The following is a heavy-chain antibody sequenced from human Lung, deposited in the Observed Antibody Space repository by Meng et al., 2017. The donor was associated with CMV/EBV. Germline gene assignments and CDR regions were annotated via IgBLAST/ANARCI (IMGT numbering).Heavy chain of an antibody. CDR2: ISSSSSYI. V-gene: IGHV3-21*01. CDR3: ARVLGYCSSTSCASDY. D-gene: IGHD2-2*01. Sequence: SCAASGFTFSTYRMNWVRQAPEKGLEWVSSISSSSSYIYYADSVKGRFTISRDNAKNSLYLQMNSLRAEDTAVYYCARVLGYCSSTSCASDYWGQGXLVTVSS. J-gene: IGHJ4*02. CDR1: GFTFSTYR.